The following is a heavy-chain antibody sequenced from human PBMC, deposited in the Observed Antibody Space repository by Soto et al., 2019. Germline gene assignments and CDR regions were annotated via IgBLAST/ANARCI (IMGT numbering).Heavy chain of an antibody. Sequence: QITLKESGPTLVKPTQTLTLTCTFSGFSLSGGGVGVAWIRQPPGKALEWLALIYWNDDKRYRPSLKSSLTISKDTSKNQFVLTMNNVDPVDTATYYCAQRVYFSRAYNYWVQETLVSVSS. CDR3: AQRVYFSRAYNY. V-gene: IGHV2-5*01. D-gene: IGHD3-3*01. CDR2: IYWNDDK. CDR1: GFSLSGGGVG. J-gene: IGHJ4*02.